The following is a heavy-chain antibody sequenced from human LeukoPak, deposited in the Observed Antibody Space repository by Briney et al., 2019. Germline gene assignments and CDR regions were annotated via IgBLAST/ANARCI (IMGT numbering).Heavy chain of an antibody. D-gene: IGHD6-6*01. J-gene: IGHJ3*02. Sequence: ASVKVSCKASGYSLTTYGITWVRQAPGQGLEWMGWITTYNGNTNYARKLQGRVTMTTDTSTNTAYMELGSLRPDDTAVYYCARLIEYRTSSRVFDIWGQGTMVTVSS. CDR3: ARLIEYRTSSRVFDI. V-gene: IGHV1-18*01. CDR2: ITTYNGNT. CDR1: GYSLTTYG.